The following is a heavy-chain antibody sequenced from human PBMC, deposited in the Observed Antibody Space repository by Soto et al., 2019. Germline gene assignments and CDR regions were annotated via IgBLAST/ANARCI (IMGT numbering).Heavy chain of an antibody. V-gene: IGHV1-69*01. D-gene: IGHD6-13*01. CDR1: GGTFSSYA. Sequence: QVQLVQSGAEVKKPGSSVKVSCKASGGTFSSYAISWVRQAPGQGLEWMGGIIPIFGTANYAQKFQGRVTITADESTRTAYMELSSLRSEDTAVYYCARVLSPAAGTGVFWFDPWGQGTLVTVSS. CDR3: ARVLSPAAGTGVFWFDP. J-gene: IGHJ5*02. CDR2: IIPIFGTA.